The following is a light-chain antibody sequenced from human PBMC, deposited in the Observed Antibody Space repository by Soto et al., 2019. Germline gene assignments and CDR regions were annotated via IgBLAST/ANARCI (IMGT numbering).Light chain of an antibody. Sequence: EIVLRQSPATLSSFPGDRVTLSCRASQYINTRLAWYQHRPGQAPRLLIHYSSTRATDVPARFSGSGSGTNFTLAISGLQSEDFAVYFCQQYAYWPETFGQGTKVDI. CDR1: QYINTR. CDR2: YSS. J-gene: IGKJ1*01. V-gene: IGKV3D-15*01. CDR3: QQYAYWPET.